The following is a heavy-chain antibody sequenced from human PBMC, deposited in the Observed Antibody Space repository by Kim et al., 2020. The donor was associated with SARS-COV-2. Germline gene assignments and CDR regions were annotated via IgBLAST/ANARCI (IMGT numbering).Heavy chain of an antibody. CDR2: ISSSGSTI. CDR3: ARESTDILTGLNWFDP. V-gene: IGHV3-48*03. CDR1: GFTFSSYE. J-gene: IGHJ5*02. D-gene: IGHD3-9*01. Sequence: GGSLRLSCAASGFTFSSYEMNWVRQAPGKGLEWVSYISSSGSTIYYADSVKGRFTISRDNAKNSLYLQMNSLRAEDTAVYYCARESTDILTGLNWFDPWGQGTLVTVSS.